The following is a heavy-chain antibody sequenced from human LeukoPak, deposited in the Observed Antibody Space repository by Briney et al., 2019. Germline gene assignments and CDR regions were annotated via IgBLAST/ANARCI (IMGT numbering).Heavy chain of an antibody. CDR2: ISAFNGIT. CDR1: GYSFTSFG. D-gene: IGHD4-23*01. V-gene: IGHV1-18*01. J-gene: IGHJ4*02. Sequence: AASVKVSCKTSGYSFTSFGISWVRQAPGQGLEWMGWISAFNGITNYAQKVQDRINVTTDTSSSTAYMELTSLTSDDTAVYYCARGAVVTPDPGATDYWGQGTLVTVSS. CDR3: ARGAVVTPDPGATDY.